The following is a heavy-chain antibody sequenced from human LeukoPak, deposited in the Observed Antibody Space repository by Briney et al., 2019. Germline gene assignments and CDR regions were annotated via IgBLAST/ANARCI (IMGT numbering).Heavy chain of an antibody. CDR2: ISPIFGTA. D-gene: IGHD4-17*01. V-gene: IGHV1-69*13. Sequence: ASVKVSCKASGGTFSSYAISWVRQAPGQGLEWMGGISPIFGTASYAQKFQGRVTITADESTSSAYMELSSLRSEDTAVYYCARPPTTVTARNDAFDIWGQGTMVTVSS. CDR1: GGTFSSYA. CDR3: ARPPTTVTARNDAFDI. J-gene: IGHJ3*02.